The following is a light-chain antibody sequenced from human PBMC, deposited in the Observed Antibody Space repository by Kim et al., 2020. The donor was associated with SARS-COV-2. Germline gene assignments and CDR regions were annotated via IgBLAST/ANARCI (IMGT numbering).Light chain of an antibody. CDR1: QSIRIY. J-gene: IGKJ4*01. Sequence: DIQMTQSPSTLSTSVGDRVTITCRASQSIRIYLAWYQQKPGKAPKLLIYRASRLETGVPSRFSGSGSGTEFTLTISSLQPDDSAIYYCQHYDAYPPTFGGGTKVDIK. CDR3: QHYDAYPPT. CDR2: RAS. V-gene: IGKV1-5*03.